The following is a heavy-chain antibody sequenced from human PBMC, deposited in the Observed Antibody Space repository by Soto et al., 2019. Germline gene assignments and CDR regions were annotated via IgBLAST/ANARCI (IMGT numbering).Heavy chain of an antibody. CDR3: ARGGFVEAAGIVSPKASHFDY. CDR2: INHSGST. J-gene: IGHJ4*02. D-gene: IGHD6-13*01. V-gene: IGHV4-34*01. CDR1: GGCFSGYY. Sequence: PSETLSLTCAVYGGCFSGYYLSGIRQPPGKGLEWIGEINHSGSTNYNPSLKSRVTISVDTSKNQFSLKLRSVTAADTAVYYCARGGFVEAAGIVSPKASHFDYWGQGTLVTVSS.